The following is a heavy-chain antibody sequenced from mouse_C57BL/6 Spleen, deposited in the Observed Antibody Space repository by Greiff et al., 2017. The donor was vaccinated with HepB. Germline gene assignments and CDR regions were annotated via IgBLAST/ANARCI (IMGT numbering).Heavy chain of an antibody. CDR1: GFTFSSYA. D-gene: IGHD1-1*02. CDR3: ARAYGTPGDYAMDY. J-gene: IGHJ4*01. Sequence: EVQLVESGGGLVKPGGSLKLSCAASGFTFSSYAMSWVRQTPEKRLEWVATISDGGSYTYYPDNVKGRFTISRDNAKNNLYLQMSHLKSEDTAMYYCARAYGTPGDYAMDYWGQGTSVTVSS. CDR2: ISDGGSYT. V-gene: IGHV5-4*01.